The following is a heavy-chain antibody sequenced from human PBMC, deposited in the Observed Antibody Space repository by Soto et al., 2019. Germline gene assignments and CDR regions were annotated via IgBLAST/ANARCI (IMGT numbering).Heavy chain of an antibody. Sequence: EVQLVESGGGLVQPGGSLRLSCAASGFTFSTYWMHWVRQAPGKGLVWVSRIIGDGSTTSYADSVKGRFTISRDNAKNRLYLQVSGLRAEDTAVYYCARGGLRSYWFAPWGQGTLVTVSS. CDR3: ARGGLRSYWFAP. J-gene: IGHJ5*02. D-gene: IGHD3-10*01. V-gene: IGHV3-74*01. CDR1: GFTFSTYW. CDR2: IIGDGSTT.